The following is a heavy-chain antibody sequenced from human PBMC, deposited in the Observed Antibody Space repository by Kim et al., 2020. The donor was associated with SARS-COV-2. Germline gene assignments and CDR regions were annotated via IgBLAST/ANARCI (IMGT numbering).Heavy chain of an antibody. J-gene: IGHJ6*02. CDR2: MNPNSGNT. CDR3: ARVSYYYGSGSYLGDYYYGMDV. Sequence: ASVKVSCKASGYTFTSYDINWVRQATGQGLEWMGWMNPNSGNTGYAQKFQGRVTMTRNTSISTAYMELSSLRSEDTAVYYCARVSYYYGSGSYLGDYYYGMDVWGQGTTVTVSS. V-gene: IGHV1-8*01. D-gene: IGHD3-10*01. CDR1: GYTFTSYD.